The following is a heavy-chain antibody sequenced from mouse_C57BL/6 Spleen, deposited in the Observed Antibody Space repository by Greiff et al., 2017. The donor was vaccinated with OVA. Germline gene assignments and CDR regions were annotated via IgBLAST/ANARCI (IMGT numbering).Heavy chain of an antibody. CDR3: ARSPVGSSYWYFDV. CDR2: IDPANGNT. Sequence: EVQLQESVAELVRPGASVKLSCTASGFNIKNTYMHWVKQRPEQGLEWIGRIDPANGNTKYDPKFQGKATITADTSSNTAYLQLSSLTSVDTAIYYCARSPVGSSYWYFDVWGTGTTVTVSS. D-gene: IGHD1-1*01. V-gene: IGHV14-3*01. J-gene: IGHJ1*03. CDR1: GFNIKNTY.